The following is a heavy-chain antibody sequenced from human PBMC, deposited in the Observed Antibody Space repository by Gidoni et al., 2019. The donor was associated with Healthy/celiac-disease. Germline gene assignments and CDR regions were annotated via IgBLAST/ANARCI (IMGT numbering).Heavy chain of an antibody. D-gene: IGHD3-10*01. V-gene: IGHV3-15*01. CDR2: IKSKTDGGTT. CDR3: TTGGSYYGSGSYYFHYYMDV. J-gene: IGHJ6*03. Sequence: EVQLVESGGGLVKPGGSLRLSCAASGFTFSNAWMSWVRQAPGKGLEWVGRIKSKTDGGTTDYAAPVKGRFTISRDDSKNTLYLQMNSLKTEDTAVYYCTTGGSYYGSGSYYFHYYMDVWGKGTTVTVSS. CDR1: GFTFSNAW.